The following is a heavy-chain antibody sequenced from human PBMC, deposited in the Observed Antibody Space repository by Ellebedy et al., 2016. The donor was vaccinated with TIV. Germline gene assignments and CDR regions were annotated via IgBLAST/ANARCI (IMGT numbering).Heavy chain of an antibody. CDR2: IKQDGSEK. Sequence: GESLKISXAASGFTFSSYWMSWVRQAPGKGLEWVANIKQDGSEKYYVDSVKGRFTISRDNAKNSLYLQMNSLRAEDTAVYYCARDLPCFGYVAPFCGMDVWGQGTTVTVSS. J-gene: IGHJ6*02. CDR3: ARDLPCFGYVAPFCGMDV. D-gene: IGHD5-12*01. CDR1: GFTFSSYW. V-gene: IGHV3-7*01.